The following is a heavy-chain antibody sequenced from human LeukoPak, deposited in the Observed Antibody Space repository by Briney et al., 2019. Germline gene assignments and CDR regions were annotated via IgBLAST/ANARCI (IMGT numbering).Heavy chain of an antibody. J-gene: IGHJ4*02. Sequence: GTSVKVSCKASGFTFTSSAVQWVRQARGQRLEWIGWIVVGSGNTNYAQKFQERVTITRDMSTSTAYMELSSLRSEDTAVYYCAGDNGLVGFPFDYWGQGTLVTVSS. CDR2: IVVGSGNT. CDR1: GFTFTSSA. CDR3: AGDNGLVGFPFDY. V-gene: IGHV1-58*01. D-gene: IGHD2-2*01.